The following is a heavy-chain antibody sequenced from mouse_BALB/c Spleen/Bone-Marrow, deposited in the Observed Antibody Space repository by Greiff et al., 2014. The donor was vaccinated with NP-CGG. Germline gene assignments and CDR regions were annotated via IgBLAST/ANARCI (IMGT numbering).Heavy chain of an antibody. CDR1: GYSITSDYA. CDR3: ARKAPYYAMDY. CDR2: ISYSGST. V-gene: IGHV3-2*02. J-gene: IGHJ4*01. Sequence: EVHLVESGPGLVKPSQSLSLTCTVTGYSITSDYAWNWIRQFPGNKLEWMGYISYSGSTSYNPSLKSRISITRDTSKNQFFLQLNSVTTEDTATYYCARKAPYYAMDYWGQGTSVTVSS.